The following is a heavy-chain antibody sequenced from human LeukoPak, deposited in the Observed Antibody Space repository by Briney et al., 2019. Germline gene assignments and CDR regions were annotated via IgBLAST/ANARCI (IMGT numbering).Heavy chain of an antibody. CDR2: IRSKANSYAT. J-gene: IGHJ5*02. D-gene: IGHD3-3*01. CDR3: TRHLVYDFWSGDNWFDP. V-gene: IGHV3-73*01. Sequence: GGSLRLSCAASGFTFSGSAMHWARQASGKGLEWVGRIRSKANSYATAYAASVKGRFTISRDDSKNTAYLQMNSLKTEDTAVYYCTRHLVYDFWSGDNWFDPWGQGTLVTVSS. CDR1: GFTFSGSA.